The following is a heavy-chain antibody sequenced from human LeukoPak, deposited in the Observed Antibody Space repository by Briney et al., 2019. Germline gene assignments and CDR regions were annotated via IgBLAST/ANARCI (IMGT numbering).Heavy chain of an antibody. V-gene: IGHV5-51*01. CDR3: ARHRIPGSHDAFDI. Sequence: GESLKISCEGSGYSFTTYWIGWVRQMPGKGLEWMGIIYPGDSESRYSPSLQGQVTISVDKSISTAYLQWSSLKASDTAMYYCARHRIPGSHDAFDIWGQGTMVTVSS. CDR2: IYPGDSES. CDR1: GYSFTTYW. J-gene: IGHJ3*02. D-gene: IGHD2-15*01.